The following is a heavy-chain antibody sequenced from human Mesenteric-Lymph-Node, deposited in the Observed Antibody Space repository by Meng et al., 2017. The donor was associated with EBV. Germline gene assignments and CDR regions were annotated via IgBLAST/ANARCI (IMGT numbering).Heavy chain of an antibody. J-gene: IGHJ4*02. CDR1: GGSISSSNW. Sequence: RAPGPGPGKPSGTLSLTCAVSGGSISSSNWWSWVRQPPGKGLEWIGEIYHSGSTNYNPSLKSRVTISVDKSKNQFSLNLSSVTAADTAVYYCARVGQWLPIDYWGQGTLVTVSS. CDR2: IYHSGST. D-gene: IGHD6-19*01. V-gene: IGHV4-4*02. CDR3: ARVGQWLPIDY.